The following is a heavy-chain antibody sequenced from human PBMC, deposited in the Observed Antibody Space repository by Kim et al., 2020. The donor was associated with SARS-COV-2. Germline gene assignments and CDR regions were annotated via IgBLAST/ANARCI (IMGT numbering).Heavy chain of an antibody. CDR2: INSDGSTT. V-gene: IGHV3-74*01. CDR3: ASRINGGNSGIDF. CDR1: GFTFSNYW. D-gene: IGHD2-21*01. Sequence: GGSLRLSCITSGFTFSNYWMHWVRQAPGKGLVWVSRINSDGSTTTNADSVKGRFTISRDNAKNTLYLQMNRLRADDTAVYYCASRINGGNSGIDFWGQGTLVTVSS. J-gene: IGHJ4*02.